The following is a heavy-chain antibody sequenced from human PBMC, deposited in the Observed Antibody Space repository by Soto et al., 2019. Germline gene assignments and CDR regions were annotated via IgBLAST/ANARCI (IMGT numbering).Heavy chain of an antibody. J-gene: IGHJ4*02. CDR1: GITFSSYA. D-gene: IGHD3-16*02. CDR3: AVQYSYSQFDY. Sequence: ASVKVSCKASGITFSSYAIHWVRQAPGQRLEWMGWISPYNGNTNFAQKYQGRVSMTTDTSTTTAYMELRFLTYDDTAVYYCAVQYSYSQFDYWGQGTLVTVSS. CDR2: ISPYNGNT. V-gene: IGHV1-18*01.